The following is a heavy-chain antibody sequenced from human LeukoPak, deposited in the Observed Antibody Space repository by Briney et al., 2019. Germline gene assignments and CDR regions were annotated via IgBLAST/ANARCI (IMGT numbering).Heavy chain of an antibody. J-gene: IGHJ4*02. V-gene: IGHV3-33*01. CDR3: ARDIAARRLDY. Sequence: HAGGSPRLSCAASGFTYRNHGMHWVRQAPGKGLEWVAVIWYDGSNQYYADSVKGRFTISRDNSKNTLYLQMSSLRAEDTAVYYCARDIAARRLDYWGQGTLVTVSS. CDR2: IWYDGSNQ. D-gene: IGHD6-6*01. CDR1: GFTYRNHG.